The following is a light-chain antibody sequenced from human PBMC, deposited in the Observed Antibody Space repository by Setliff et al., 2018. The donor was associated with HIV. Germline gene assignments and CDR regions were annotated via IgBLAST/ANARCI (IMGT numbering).Light chain of an antibody. V-gene: IGLV2-14*01. CDR2: GVN. J-gene: IGLJ1*01. Sequence: QSALTQPASVSGSPGQSITISCTGTSTDIGGYNFVSWYQQHPGKAPKVMIYGVNNRPSGVSYRFSGFKSGNTASLTISGLQAEDEADYYCSSCSSISTQMFGTGTKVTVL. CDR1: STDIGGYNF. CDR3: SSCSSISTQM.